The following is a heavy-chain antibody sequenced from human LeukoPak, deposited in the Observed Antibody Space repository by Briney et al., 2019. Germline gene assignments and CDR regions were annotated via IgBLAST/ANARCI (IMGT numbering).Heavy chain of an antibody. D-gene: IGHD3-22*01. Sequence: SETLSLTCAVYGGSFSGYYWSWIRQPPGKGLEWIGEINHSGSTNYNPSLKSRVTISVDTSKNQFSLKLTSVTAADTAVYCCARGPYYYDSSGSFDYWGQGTLVTVSS. CDR1: GGSFSGYY. CDR3: ARGPYYYDSSGSFDY. CDR2: INHSGST. V-gene: IGHV4-34*01. J-gene: IGHJ4*02.